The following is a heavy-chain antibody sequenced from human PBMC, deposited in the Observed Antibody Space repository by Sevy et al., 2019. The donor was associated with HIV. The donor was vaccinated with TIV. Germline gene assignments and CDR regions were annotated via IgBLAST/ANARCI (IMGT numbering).Heavy chain of an antibody. CDR3: ARDMAYGSGSIVDDY. V-gene: IGHV3-21*01. CDR2: ISSSSRYI. CDR1: GFVFSSYT. D-gene: IGHD3-10*01. J-gene: IGHJ4*02. Sequence: GGSLRLSCAASGFVFSSYTMNWVRQSPGKGLEWVSSISSSSRYIFYADSVKGRFTISRDNARNSLYLQMNSLRAEDTTVYYCARDMAYGSGSIVDDYWGQGTLVTVSS.